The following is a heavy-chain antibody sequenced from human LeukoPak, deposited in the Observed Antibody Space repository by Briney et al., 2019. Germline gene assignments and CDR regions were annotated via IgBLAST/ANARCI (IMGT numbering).Heavy chain of an antibody. V-gene: IGHV3-23*01. CDR2: ISGSGGST. D-gene: IGHD2-2*01. Sequence: GGSLRLSCAASGFTFSSYAMSWVRQAPGKGLEWVSAISGSGGSTYYADSVKGRFTISRDNSKNTLYLQMYSLRAEDTAVYYCAKDGFYCSSTSCYGDYWGQGTLVTVSS. CDR3: AKDGFYCSSTSCYGDY. CDR1: GFTFSSYA. J-gene: IGHJ4*02.